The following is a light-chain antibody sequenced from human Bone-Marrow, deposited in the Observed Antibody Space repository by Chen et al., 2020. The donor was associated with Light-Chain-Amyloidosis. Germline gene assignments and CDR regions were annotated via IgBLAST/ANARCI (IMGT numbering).Light chain of an antibody. CDR3: QVWDPNSGGV. Sequence: SYVLTQPPSVSVVPGQTARITCGGNKLGSKSVHWFQQKSGQAPVLVVYDDSARPSGIPERFSGSNSGNMATLAITRVEAGDEADYFCQVWDPNSGGVFGGGTKLTVL. V-gene: IGLV3-21*02. J-gene: IGLJ3*02. CDR1: KLGSKS. CDR2: DDS.